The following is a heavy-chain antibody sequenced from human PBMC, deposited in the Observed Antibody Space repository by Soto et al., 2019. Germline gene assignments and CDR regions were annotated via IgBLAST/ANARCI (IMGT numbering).Heavy chain of an antibody. Sequence: NCTVSGISVSTSDYYWGWVRQPPGKGLDWIGNIYYSGSTFYNPSLRSRVTLSVDTSKNQFSLKLSSVTAADTAVYYCARHGYCSGGSCYATSFDPWGQGTLVTVSS. CDR1: GISVSTSDYY. J-gene: IGHJ5*02. D-gene: IGHD2-15*01. CDR2: IYYSGST. V-gene: IGHV4-39*01. CDR3: ARHGYCSGGSCYATSFDP.